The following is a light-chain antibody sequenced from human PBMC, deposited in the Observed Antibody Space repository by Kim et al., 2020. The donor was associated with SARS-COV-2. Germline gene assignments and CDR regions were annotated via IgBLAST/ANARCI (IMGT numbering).Light chain of an antibody. V-gene: IGLV4-69*01. CDR1: GGHSAYA. CDR2: VNSDGSH. CDR3: QTWDTDIQV. Sequence: ASVKLTCTLSGGHSAYAIAWHQQQAEKGPRFLMKVNSDGSHKKGDGIPDRFSGSSSGAERYLTISSLQSEDEADYYCQTWDTDIQVFGGGTQLTVL. J-gene: IGLJ3*02.